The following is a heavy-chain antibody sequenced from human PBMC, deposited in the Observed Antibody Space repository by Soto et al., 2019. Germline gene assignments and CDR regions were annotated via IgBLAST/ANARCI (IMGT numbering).Heavy chain of an antibody. CDR1: GGSISSYY. Sequence: SETLSLTCTVSGGSISSYYWSWIRQPPGKGLEWIGYIYYSGSTNYNPSLKSRVTISVDTSKNQFSMKLSSVTAADTAVYYCARVTGYSSGWYLDYWGQGTLVTV. CDR3: ARVTGYSSGWYLDY. D-gene: IGHD6-19*01. J-gene: IGHJ4*02. CDR2: IYYSGST. V-gene: IGHV4-59*01.